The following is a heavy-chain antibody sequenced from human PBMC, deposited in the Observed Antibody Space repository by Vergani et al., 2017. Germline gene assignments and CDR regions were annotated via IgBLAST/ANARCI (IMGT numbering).Heavy chain of an antibody. Sequence: EVQLVESGGVVVQPGGSLRLSCAASGFTFDDYTMHWVRQAPGKGLEWVSLISWDGGSTYYADSVKGRFTISRDNSKNTLYLQMNSLRAEDTAVYYCAKDTGAAGRNPNWFDPWGQGTLVTVSS. J-gene: IGHJ5*02. CDR1: GFTFDDYT. V-gene: IGHV3-43*01. CDR2: ISWDGGST. D-gene: IGHD6-13*01. CDR3: AKDTGAAGRNPNWFDP.